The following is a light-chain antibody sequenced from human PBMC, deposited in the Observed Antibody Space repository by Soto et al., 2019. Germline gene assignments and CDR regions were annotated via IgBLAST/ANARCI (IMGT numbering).Light chain of an antibody. V-gene: IGKV3-20*01. CDR2: GAS. CDR3: QQYGSSPGIT. Sequence: EVVLTQSPGTLSLSPGERATLSCRASQSVSSRFLAWYQQKPGQAPRLLMYGASSRATGIPDRFSGSGSGTDFTLTISRLEPEDFAVYYCQQYGSSPGITFGPGTKVDIK. CDR1: QSVSSRF. J-gene: IGKJ3*01.